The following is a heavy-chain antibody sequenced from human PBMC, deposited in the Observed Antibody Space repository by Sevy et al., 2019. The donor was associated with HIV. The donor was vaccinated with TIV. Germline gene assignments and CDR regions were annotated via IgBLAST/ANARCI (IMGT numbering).Heavy chain of an antibody. V-gene: IGHV3-30-3*01. CDR1: GFTFSSYA. D-gene: IGHD4-17*01. CDR3: ARGGYGDYVFLDY. Sequence: GGSLRLSCAASGFTFSSYAMHWVRQAPGKGLEWVAVISYDGSNKYYADSVKGRFTISRDNSKNTLYLQMNGLRAEDTAVYYCARGGYGDYVFLDYWGQGTLVTVSS. CDR2: ISYDGSNK. J-gene: IGHJ4*02.